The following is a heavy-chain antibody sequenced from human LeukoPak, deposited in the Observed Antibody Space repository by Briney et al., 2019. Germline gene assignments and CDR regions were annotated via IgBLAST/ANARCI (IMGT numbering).Heavy chain of an antibody. CDR3: ARDASYSARDASYSGAYSYYFDY. Sequence: GASVKVSCKASGYTFNNYCIHWVRQAPGQGLEWLSIINPSGGTTYYAQKFQGRVTVTRNMSTSTVYMELSGLRSEDTAVYYCARDASYSARDASYSGAYSYYFDYWGQGTLVTVSS. D-gene: IGHD1-26*01. CDR2: INPSGGTT. V-gene: IGHV1-46*02. J-gene: IGHJ4*02. CDR1: GYTFNNYC.